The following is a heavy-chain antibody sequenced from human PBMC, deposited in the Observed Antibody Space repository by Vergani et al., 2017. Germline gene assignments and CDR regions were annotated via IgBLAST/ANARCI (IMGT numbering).Heavy chain of an antibody. Sequence: QVQLQESGPGLVKPSQTLSLTCTVSGGSISSGGYYWSWIRQHPGKGLEWIGYIYYSRSTDYNPSLKSRVTISVDTSKNQFSLKLTSVTAADTAVYYCARDGGEYDKDALDVWGQGTKVTVTS. D-gene: IGHD2-21*01. J-gene: IGHJ3*01. V-gene: IGHV4-31*03. CDR2: IYYSRST. CDR1: GGSISSGGYY. CDR3: ARDGGEYDKDALDV.